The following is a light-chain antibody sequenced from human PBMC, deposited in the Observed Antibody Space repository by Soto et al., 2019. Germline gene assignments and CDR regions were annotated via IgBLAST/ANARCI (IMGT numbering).Light chain of an antibody. Sequence: QSVLTQPASVSGSPGQSITLSCTGTSSDLGGHNYVSWYQQYPGKAPKLMIYEVTNRPSGVSDRFSGSKSGNTASLTISGLQAEDEANYYCSSYTSSTTLLVFGGGTKLTVL. CDR1: SSDLGGHNY. CDR2: EVT. CDR3: SSYTSSTTLLV. J-gene: IGLJ2*01. V-gene: IGLV2-14*01.